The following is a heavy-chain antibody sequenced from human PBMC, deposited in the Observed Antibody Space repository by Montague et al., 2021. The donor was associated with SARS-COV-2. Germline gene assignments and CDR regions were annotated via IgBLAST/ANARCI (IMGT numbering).Heavy chain of an antibody. CDR2: SFAGGCT. J-gene: IGHJ5*02. D-gene: IGHD1-20*01. CDR1: SPGTGSWY. Sequence: SETLSLTCPVSSPGTGSWYSGADRKTTRMNLSHQKYSFAGGCTNXXTSLRRRVTISVDMSKNQFSLQLNSVTAADSAVYYCARTEYNWNDWFDPWGQGTLVTVSS. CDR3: ARTEYNWNDWFDP. V-gene: IGHV4-59*01.